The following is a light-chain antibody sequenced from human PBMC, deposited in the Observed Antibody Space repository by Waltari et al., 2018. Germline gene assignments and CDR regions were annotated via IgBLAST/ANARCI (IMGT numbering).Light chain of an antibody. J-gene: IGLJ3*02. CDR3: QALGTGAWV. Sequence: SWYQQKPGQSPLLVIYQDTNRPSGIPERFSGSKSGNAATLTISGTQAMDEADYYCQALGTGAWVFGGGTKLTVL. V-gene: IGLV3-1*01. CDR2: QDT.